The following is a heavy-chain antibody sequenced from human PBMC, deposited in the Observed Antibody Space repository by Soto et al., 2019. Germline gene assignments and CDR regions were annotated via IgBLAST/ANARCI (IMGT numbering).Heavy chain of an antibody. V-gene: IGHV3-21*01. CDR1: GFTFNNYN. Sequence: GGSLRLSCATSGFTFNNYNMNWVRQTPGKGLEWVSSIGSRGSSYRYYADSVKGRFTISRDIAKNTLYLEMHSLSADDTALYYCARDLEGADVFDLWGQGTMVTVSS. CDR2: IGSRGSSYR. D-gene: IGHD3-16*01. J-gene: IGHJ3*01. CDR3: ARDLEGADVFDL.